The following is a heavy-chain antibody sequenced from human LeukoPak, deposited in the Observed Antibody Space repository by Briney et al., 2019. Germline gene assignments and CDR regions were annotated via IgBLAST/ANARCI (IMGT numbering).Heavy chain of an antibody. D-gene: IGHD2-15*01. CDR3: ARGSGGSLNYYYYGMDV. CDR1: GGSISSYY. V-gene: IGHV4-59*01. J-gene: IGHJ6*02. Sequence: PSETLSLTCTVSGGSISSYYWSWIRQPPGKGLEWIGYIYYSGSTNYNPSLKSRVTISVDTSKNQFSLKLSSVTAADTAVYYCARGSGGSLNYYYYGMDVWGQGTTVTVSS. CDR2: IYYSGST.